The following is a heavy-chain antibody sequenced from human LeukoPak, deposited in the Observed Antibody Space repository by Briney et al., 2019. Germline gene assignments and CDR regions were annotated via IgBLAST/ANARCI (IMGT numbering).Heavy chain of an antibody. Sequence: PSETLSLTCAVYGGSFSGYYRSWIRQPPGKGLEWIGEINHSGSTNYNPSLKSRVTISVDTSKNQFSLKLSSVTAADTAVYYCARVKRTYYDSSGSSKGNFDYWGQGTLVTVSS. D-gene: IGHD3-22*01. CDR2: INHSGST. CDR1: GGSFSGYY. CDR3: ARVKRTYYDSSGSSKGNFDY. J-gene: IGHJ4*02. V-gene: IGHV4-34*01.